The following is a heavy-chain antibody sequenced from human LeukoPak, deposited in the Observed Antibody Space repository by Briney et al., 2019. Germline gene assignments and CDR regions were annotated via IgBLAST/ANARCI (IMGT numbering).Heavy chain of an antibody. CDR3: AKEKGPRLPYDF. CDR1: GFTFSSYG. J-gene: IGHJ4*02. D-gene: IGHD4-11*01. V-gene: IGHV3-23*01. CDR2: IYASGDNT. Sequence: GGSLRLSCAASGFTFSSYGMNWVRQAPGKGLEGVSAIYASGDNTWYADSVKGRFTVSRDNSTKPLFVQMNSLRAEDTAIYYCAKEKGPRLPYDFWGQGTLVTVSS.